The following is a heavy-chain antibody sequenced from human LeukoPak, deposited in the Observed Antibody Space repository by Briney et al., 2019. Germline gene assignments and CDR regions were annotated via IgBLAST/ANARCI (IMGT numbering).Heavy chain of an antibody. J-gene: IGHJ4*02. D-gene: IGHD5-24*01. CDR1: GFTFRSFA. V-gene: IGHV3-23*01. CDR2: ITADGLVT. Sequence: GGSLRLSCAASGFTFRSFAMNWVRQAPEKGLEWVSGITADGLVTYYADSVRGRFTISKDNSQNTLYLQMNGLSAADTAIYYCATNNPTQGYITDYWGQGTLVTVSS. CDR3: ATNNPTQGYITDY.